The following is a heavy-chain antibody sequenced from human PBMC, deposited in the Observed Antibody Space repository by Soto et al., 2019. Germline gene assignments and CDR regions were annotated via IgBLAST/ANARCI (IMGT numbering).Heavy chain of an antibody. CDR2: IWYDGSNK. CDR3: ARVGTDSGYDSDFDY. CDR1: GFTLSSYG. J-gene: IGHJ4*02. D-gene: IGHD5-12*01. Sequence: QVQLVESGGGVVQPGRSLRLSCAASGFTLSSYGMHWVRQAPGKGLEWVAVIWYDGSNKYYADSVKGRFTISRDNSKNTLYLQMNSLRAEDTAVYYCARVGTDSGYDSDFDYWGQGTLVTVSS. V-gene: IGHV3-33*01.